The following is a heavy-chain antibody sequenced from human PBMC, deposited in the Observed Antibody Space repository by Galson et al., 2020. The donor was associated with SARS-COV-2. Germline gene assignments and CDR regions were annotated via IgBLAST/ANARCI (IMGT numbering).Heavy chain of an antibody. CDR3: ASAWADV. Sequence: ASETLSLTCTVSGGSISSGGYYWSWIRHLPGKGLEWIGYIYYTGTTYYNSSLKSRVTMAVDTSKNQFSLRLWSVTAADTAVYFCASAWADVRGQGTTVTVSS. V-gene: IGHV4-31*03. CDR2: IYYTGTT. J-gene: IGHJ6*02. CDR1: GGSISSGGYY. D-gene: IGHD3-16*01.